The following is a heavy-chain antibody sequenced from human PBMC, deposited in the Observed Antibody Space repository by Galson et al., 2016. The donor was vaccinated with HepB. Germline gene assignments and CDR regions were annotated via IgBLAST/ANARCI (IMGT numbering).Heavy chain of an antibody. CDR2: IKEDGSDK. CDR1: GFTFSVFW. CDR3: ARASTALFDY. J-gene: IGHJ4*02. Sequence: SLRLSCAASGFTFSVFWMSWVRQAPGKGLEWVANIKEDGSDKYYVDSVKGRFTLSRDNAKNSLFLQMTSLRAEDTAVYYCARASTALFDYWGQGILVTVSS. D-gene: IGHD4-11*01. V-gene: IGHV3-7*03.